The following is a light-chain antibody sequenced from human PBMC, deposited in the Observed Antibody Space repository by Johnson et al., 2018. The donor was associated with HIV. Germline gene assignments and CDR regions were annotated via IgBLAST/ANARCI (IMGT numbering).Light chain of an antibody. J-gene: IGLJ1*01. CDR3: GKWDSSLSAGGV. CDR1: SSNIGNNY. V-gene: IGLV1-51*01. Sequence: QSVLTQPPSVSAAPGQKVTISCSGSSSNIGNNYVSWYQQLPGRAPKLLIYDNNKRPSGIPDRFSGSKSGTSATLGITGLQTGDEADYYCGKWDSSLSAGGVFGTGTKVTVL. CDR2: DNN.